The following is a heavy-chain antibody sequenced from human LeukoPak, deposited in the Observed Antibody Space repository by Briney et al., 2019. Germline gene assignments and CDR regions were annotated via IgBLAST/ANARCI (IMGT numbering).Heavy chain of an antibody. J-gene: IGHJ4*02. CDR3: ARGVGYGHYFDY. D-gene: IGHD4-17*01. Sequence: SETLSLTCTVSGGSISSYYWSWIRQPPGKGLEWIGYIYYSGSTNYNPSLKSRVTMSVDTSKNQFSLKLSSVTAADTAVYYCARGVGYGHYFDYWGQGTLVTVSS. V-gene: IGHV4-59*01. CDR1: GGSISSYY. CDR2: IYYSGST.